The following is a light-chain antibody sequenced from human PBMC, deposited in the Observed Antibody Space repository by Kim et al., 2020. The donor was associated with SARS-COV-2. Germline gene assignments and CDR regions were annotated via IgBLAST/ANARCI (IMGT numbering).Light chain of an antibody. Sequence: PGERATPACRASRSVTNNYLAWYQQKPGQTPRLLIFDASRRATGIPDRFTGSVSGTGFTLTINRLEPDDFAVYYCHHYGGSPTLTFGGGTKVDIK. V-gene: IGKV3-20*01. J-gene: IGKJ4*02. CDR3: HHYGGSPTLT. CDR1: RSVTNNY. CDR2: DAS.